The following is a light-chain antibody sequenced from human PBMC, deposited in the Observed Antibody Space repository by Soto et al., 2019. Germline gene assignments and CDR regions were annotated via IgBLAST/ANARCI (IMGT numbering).Light chain of an antibody. CDR1: NSDVGAYTF. J-gene: IGLJ1*01. CDR2: AVS. CDR3: FSYTSSSTV. Sequence: QSALTQPRSVSGSPGQSVTISCTGTNSDVGAYTFVSWYQQLPGKAPKLIISAVSYRPSGVPDRFSGSKSGNTASLTISGLQAEDEADYYCFSYTSSSTVFGTGTKLTVL. V-gene: IGLV2-11*01.